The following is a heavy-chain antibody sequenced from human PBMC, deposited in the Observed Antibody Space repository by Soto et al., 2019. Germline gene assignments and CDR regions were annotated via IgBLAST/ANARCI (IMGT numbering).Heavy chain of an antibody. CDR3: ARVILQYYYYYMDF. Sequence: SVKVSCKASGGTFSSYTISWVRQAPGQGLEWMGRIIPILGIANYAQKFQGRVTITADKSTSTAYMELSSLRSDDTAVYYCARVILQYYYYYMDFWGKGTTDTVSS. V-gene: IGHV1-69*02. D-gene: IGHD3-16*02. CDR1: GGTFSSYT. J-gene: IGHJ6*03. CDR2: IIPILGIA.